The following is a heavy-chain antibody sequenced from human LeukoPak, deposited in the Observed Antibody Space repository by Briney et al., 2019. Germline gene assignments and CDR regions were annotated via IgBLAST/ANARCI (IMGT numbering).Heavy chain of an antibody. V-gene: IGHV3-9*03. CDR2: ISWNSGST. CDR1: GFTFDDYA. CDR3: AKGIAVAASGGFDY. D-gene: IGHD6-19*01. Sequence: GGSLRLSCAASGFTFDDYAMHWVRQAPGKGLEWVSGISWNSGSTGYADSGKGRFTISRDNAKNSLYLQMNSLRAEDMALYYCAKGIAVAASGGFDYWGQGTLVTVSS. J-gene: IGHJ4*02.